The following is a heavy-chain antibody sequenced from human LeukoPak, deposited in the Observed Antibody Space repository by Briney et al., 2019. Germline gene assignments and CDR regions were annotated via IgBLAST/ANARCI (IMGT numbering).Heavy chain of an antibody. CDR1: GGSISGYF. J-gene: IGHJ4*02. V-gene: IGHV4-4*07. Sequence: SETLSLTCTVSGGSISGYFWSWIRQPAGKGLEWIGRIHDNGDSNHNPSLKSRVTISVDTSKNQFSLRLSSVTAADTAVYYCARRGVVRRYSYGDYYFDYWGQGTLVTVSS. CDR3: ARRGVVRRYSYGDYYFDY. D-gene: IGHD5-18*01. CDR2: IHDNGDS.